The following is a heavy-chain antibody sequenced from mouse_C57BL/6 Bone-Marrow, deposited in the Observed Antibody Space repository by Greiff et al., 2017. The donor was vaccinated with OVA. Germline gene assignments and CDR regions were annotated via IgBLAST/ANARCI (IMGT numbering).Heavy chain of an antibody. J-gene: IGHJ3*01. CDR1: GYTFTTYP. CDR2: FHPYNDDN. CDR3: ARKDDYDAAWFAY. D-gene: IGHD2-4*01. V-gene: IGHV1-47*01. Sequence: QVQLKESGAELVKPGASVKMSCKASGYTFTTYPIEWMKQNHGKSLEWIGNFHPYNDDNKYNEKFKGKATLTVEKSSSTVYLELSRLTSDDSAVYYCARKDDYDAAWFAYWGQGTLVTVSA.